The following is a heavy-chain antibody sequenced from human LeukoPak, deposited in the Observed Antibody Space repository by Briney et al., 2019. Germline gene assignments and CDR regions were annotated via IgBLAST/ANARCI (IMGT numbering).Heavy chain of an antibody. D-gene: IGHD2-15*01. V-gene: IGHV3-30*02. J-gene: IGHJ6*03. CDR1: GFTFSSYG. CDR2: IRYDGSNK. Sequence: GGSLRLSCAASGFTFSSYGMHWVRQAPGKGLEWVAFIRYDGSNKYYADSVKGRFTISRDNSKNTLYLQMNSLRAEDTAVYYCAKGDRHCSGGSCYSRISYYYYMDVWGKGTTVTVSS. CDR3: AKGDRHCSGGSCYSRISYYYYMDV.